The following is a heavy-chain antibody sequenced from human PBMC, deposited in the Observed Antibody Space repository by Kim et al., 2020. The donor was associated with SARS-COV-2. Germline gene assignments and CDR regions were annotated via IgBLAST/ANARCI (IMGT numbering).Heavy chain of an antibody. V-gene: IGHV4-34*01. CDR2: INHSGST. CDR1: GGSFSGYY. Sequence: SETLSLTCAVYGGSFSGYYWSWIRQPPGKGLEWIGEINHSGSTNYNPSLKSRVTISVDTSKNQFSLKLSSVTAADTAVYYCARLELSQNRIEKPPSGIVVVEDYWGQGTLVTVSS. D-gene: IGHD2-15*01. CDR3: ARLELSQNRIEKPPSGIVVVEDY. J-gene: IGHJ4*02.